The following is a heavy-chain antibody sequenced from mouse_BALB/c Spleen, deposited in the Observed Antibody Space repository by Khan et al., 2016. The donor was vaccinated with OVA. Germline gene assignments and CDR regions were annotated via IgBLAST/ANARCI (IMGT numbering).Heavy chain of an antibody. Sequence: QVQLKQSEAELAKPGASVEMSCKASGYTFTTYWMHWVKQRPGQGLEWIGYIDPSTGYTEYNQKFKDKATLTADKSSSTAYMQLSSLTSEDSAYYYCTKRGIYGIFTYWGQGTLVTVSA. CDR2: IDPSTGYT. J-gene: IGHJ3*01. V-gene: IGHV1-7*01. CDR3: TKRGIYGIFTY. D-gene: IGHD2-1*01. CDR1: GYTFTTYW.